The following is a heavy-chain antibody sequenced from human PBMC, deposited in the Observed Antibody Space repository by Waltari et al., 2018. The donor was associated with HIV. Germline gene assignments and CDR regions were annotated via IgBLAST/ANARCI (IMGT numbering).Heavy chain of an antibody. D-gene: IGHD3-22*01. CDR3: ARDTFLGYYYDSRRDCGMDV. V-gene: IGHV1-69*13. CDR1: GGTFSSYA. Sequence: QVQLVQSGAEVKKPGSSVKVSCKASGGTFSSYAISWVRQAPGQGLEWMGGIIPIFGTANYAQKFQGRVTITADESTSTAYMELSSLRSEDTAVYYCARDTFLGYYYDSRRDCGMDVWGQGTTVTVSS. CDR2: IIPIFGTA. J-gene: IGHJ6*02.